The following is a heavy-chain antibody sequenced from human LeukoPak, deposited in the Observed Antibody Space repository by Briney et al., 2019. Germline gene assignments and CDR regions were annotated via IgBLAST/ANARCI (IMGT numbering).Heavy chain of an antibody. CDR2: INTNNGNT. V-gene: IGHV1-18*01. Sequence: GASVKVSCKTSGYTFTSYDISWVRQAPGQGPEWLGWINTNNGNTHYAQSLQDRVPLTTDTSTSTAYMELRSLKSDDTAVYYCARGVSGVTPPWGQGTLVIVSS. J-gene: IGHJ5*02. D-gene: IGHD4-23*01. CDR3: ARGVSGVTPP. CDR1: GYTFTSYD.